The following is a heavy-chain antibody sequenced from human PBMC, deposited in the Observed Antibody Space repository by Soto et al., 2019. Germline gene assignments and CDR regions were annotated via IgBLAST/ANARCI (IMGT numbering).Heavy chain of an antibody. J-gene: IGHJ5*02. Sequence: SETLSLTCTVSSGSIISSNYYWAWIRQPPEKGLEWIATIYYSGSTYYSPSLKSRVTISVDTSKNQFSLRLASVTAADTAVYYCARLNKPGWFDPWGQRTLVTVSS. CDR2: IYYSGST. CDR3: ARLNKPGWFDP. CDR1: SGSIISSNYY. V-gene: IGHV4-39*01.